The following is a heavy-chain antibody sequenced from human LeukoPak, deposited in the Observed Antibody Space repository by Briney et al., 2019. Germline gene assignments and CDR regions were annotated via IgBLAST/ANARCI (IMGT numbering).Heavy chain of an antibody. J-gene: IGHJ4*02. CDR2: VFYTGST. CDR1: GASVSPYY. V-gene: IGHV4-59*02. CDR3: ARDLGPSRGFDY. D-gene: IGHD3-10*01. Sequence: SETLSLTCTVSGASVSPYYWSWIRQPPGKGLEWIGYVFYTGSTTYNPSLKSRLTISVDTSKSQFSLKLNSVTAADTAVYYCARDLGPSRGFDYRGRGTLVTVSS.